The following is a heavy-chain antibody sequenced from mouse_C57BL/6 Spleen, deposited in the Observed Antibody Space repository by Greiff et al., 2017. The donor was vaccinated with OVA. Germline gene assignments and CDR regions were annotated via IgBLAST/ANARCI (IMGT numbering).Heavy chain of an antibody. V-gene: IGHV3-6*01. CDR2: ISYDGSN. Sequence: EVHLVESGPGLVKPSQSLSLTCSVTGYSITSGYYWNWIRQFPGNKLEWMGYISYDGSNNYNPSLKNRISITRDTSKNQFFLKLNSVTTEDTAAHYCARRTGHWYFDVWGTGTTVTVSS. CDR1: GYSITSGYY. CDR3: ARRTGHWYFDV. J-gene: IGHJ1*03. D-gene: IGHD4-1*01.